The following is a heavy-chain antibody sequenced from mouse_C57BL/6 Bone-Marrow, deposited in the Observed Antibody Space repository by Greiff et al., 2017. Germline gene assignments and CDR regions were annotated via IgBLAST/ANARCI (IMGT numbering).Heavy chain of an antibody. J-gene: IGHJ3*01. CDR3: ARCGSGYLAWFAY. CDR2: IDPSDSYT. CDR1: GYTFTSYW. Sequence: QVQLQQPGAELVRPGTSVKLSCKASGYTFTSYWMHWVKQRPGQGLEWIGVIDPSDSYTNYNQKFKGKATLTVDTSSSTAYMQLSSLTSEGSAVYYCARCGSGYLAWFAYWGQGTLVTVSA. V-gene: IGHV1-59*01. D-gene: IGHD3-2*02.